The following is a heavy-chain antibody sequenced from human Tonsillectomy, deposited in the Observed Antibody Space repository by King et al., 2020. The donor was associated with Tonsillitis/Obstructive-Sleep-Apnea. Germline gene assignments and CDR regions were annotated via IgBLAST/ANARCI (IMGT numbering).Heavy chain of an antibody. Sequence: VTLKESGPTLVKPTQTLTLTCTFSGFSLSTSGVGGGWIPQPPGKALEWLSPIYLVDDKRYRPSLKSKHTITKNTSKNQVVLTMTNMDPVDTATYYCAHTLETGHTPTYDCWGRGTLVTVSS. V-gene: IGHV2-5*09. CDR3: AHTLETGHTPTYDC. CDR1: GFSLSTSGVG. J-gene: IGHJ4*02. D-gene: IGHD7-27*01. CDR2: IYLVDDK.